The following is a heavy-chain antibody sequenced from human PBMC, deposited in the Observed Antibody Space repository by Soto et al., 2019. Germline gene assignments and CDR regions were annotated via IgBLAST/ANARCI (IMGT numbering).Heavy chain of an antibody. CDR1: GGRFSSNA. J-gene: IGHJ6*02. CDR3: ARGVNGYSSSWYSLRAYYYYYGMDV. D-gene: IGHD6-13*01. Sequence: VSCKECGGRFSSNARSWLRQANGQGLEWMGGIIPIFGTANYAQKFQGRVTITADKSTSTAYMELSSLRSEDTAVYYCARGVNGYSSSWYSLRAYYYYYGMDVWGQGTTVTVSS. CDR2: IIPIFGTA. V-gene: IGHV1-69*06.